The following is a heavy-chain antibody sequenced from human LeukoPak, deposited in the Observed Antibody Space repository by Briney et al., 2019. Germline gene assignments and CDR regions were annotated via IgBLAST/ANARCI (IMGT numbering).Heavy chain of an antibody. V-gene: IGHV3-33*06. D-gene: IGHD3-3*01. CDR3: AKDLGFLEWLFDY. J-gene: IGHJ4*02. Sequence: PGRSLRLSCAASGFTFSSYGMHRVRQAPGKGLEWVAVIWYDGSNKYYADSVKGRFTISRDNSKNTLYLQMNSLRAEDTAVYYCAKDLGFLEWLFDYWGQGTLVTVSS. CDR2: IWYDGSNK. CDR1: GFTFSSYG.